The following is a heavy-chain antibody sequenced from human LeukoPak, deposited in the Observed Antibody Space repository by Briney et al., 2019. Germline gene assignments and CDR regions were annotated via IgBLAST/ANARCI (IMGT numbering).Heavy chain of an antibody. CDR3: ATPLGMVTYYYFDY. V-gene: IGHV3-23*01. CDR1: GFTFSSYA. Sequence: QSGGSLTLSCAASGFTFSSYAMSWVRQAPGKALEWVSAISGSGGGTYYADSVKGRFTISRDNSKNTLYLQMNSLRAEDTAVYYCATPLGMVTYYYFDYWGQGTLVTVSS. D-gene: IGHD2-21*02. CDR2: ISGSGGGT. J-gene: IGHJ4*02.